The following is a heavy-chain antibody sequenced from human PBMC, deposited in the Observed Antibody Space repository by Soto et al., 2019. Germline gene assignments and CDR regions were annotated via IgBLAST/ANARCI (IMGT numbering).Heavy chain of an antibody. D-gene: IGHD7-27*01. CDR2: IIPVLATT. CDR1: AGTFPHYA. Sequence: VASVKVSCKXSAGTFPHYALSWVRQAPGQGLEWMGGIIPVLATTTYAQKFQGRVSISADESTSTAYIELSSLNSEDTAVYYCACNWGNSLRNWLAPWGQGTLVTVSS. V-gene: IGHV1-69*13. CDR3: ACNWGNSLRNWLAP. J-gene: IGHJ5*02.